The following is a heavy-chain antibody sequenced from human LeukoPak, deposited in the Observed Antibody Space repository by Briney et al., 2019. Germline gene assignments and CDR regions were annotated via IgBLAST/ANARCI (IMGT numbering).Heavy chain of an antibody. J-gene: IGHJ3*02. CDR3: ARPLSYCRGDAFDI. CDR2: INHSGST. D-gene: IGHD1-26*01. Sequence: SETLSLTCAVYGGSFSGYYWSWIRQPPGKGLEWIGEINHSGSTNYNPSLKSRVTISVDTSKNQFSLKLSSVTAADTAVYYCARPLSYCRGDAFDIWGQGTMVTVSS. CDR1: GGSFSGYY. V-gene: IGHV4-34*01.